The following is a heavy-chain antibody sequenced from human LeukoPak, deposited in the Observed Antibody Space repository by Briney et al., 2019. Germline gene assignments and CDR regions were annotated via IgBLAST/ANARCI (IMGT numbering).Heavy chain of an antibody. CDR2: ISWDGGST. Sequence: GGSLRLSCAASGFTFDDYAMHWVRQAPGKGLEWVSLISWDGGSTYYADSVKGRFTISRDNSKNTLSLQMNSLRVEDTAVYFCADPPNADYWGQGTLVTVSS. J-gene: IGHJ4*02. CDR3: ADPPNADY. V-gene: IGHV3-43D*04. CDR1: GFTFDDYA. D-gene: IGHD4/OR15-4a*01.